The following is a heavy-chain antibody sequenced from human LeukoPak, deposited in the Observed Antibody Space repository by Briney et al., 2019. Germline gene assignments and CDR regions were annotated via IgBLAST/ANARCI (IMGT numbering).Heavy chain of an antibody. D-gene: IGHD6-19*01. CDR1: GFTFSSYS. Sequence: GGSLRLSCAASGFTFSSYSMNWVRQAPGKGLEWVSYISSSGSAIYYADSVKGRFTISRDNAKNSLYLQMNSLRAEDMALYYCAKDISSGWYSAQASGFDYWGQGTLVTVSS. CDR2: ISSSGSAI. J-gene: IGHJ4*02. V-gene: IGHV3-48*04. CDR3: AKDISSGWYSAQASGFDY.